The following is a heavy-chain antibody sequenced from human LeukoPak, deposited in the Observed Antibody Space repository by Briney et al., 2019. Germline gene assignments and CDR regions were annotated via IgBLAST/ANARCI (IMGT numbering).Heavy chain of an antibody. CDR2: IIPIFGTA. Sequence: SVKVSCKASGGTFSSYAISWVRQAPGQGLEWMGGIIPIFGTANYAQKFQGRVTITTDDSTSTAYMELSSLRSEDTAVYYCARDSSGWYYFDYWGQGTLVTVSS. J-gene: IGHJ4*02. D-gene: IGHD6-19*01. CDR3: ARDSSGWYYFDY. CDR1: GGTFSSYA. V-gene: IGHV1-69*05.